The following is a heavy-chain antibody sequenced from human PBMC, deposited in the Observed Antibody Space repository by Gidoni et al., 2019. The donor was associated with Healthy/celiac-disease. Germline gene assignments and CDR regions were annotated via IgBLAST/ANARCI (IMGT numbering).Heavy chain of an antibody. J-gene: IGHJ5*02. D-gene: IGHD1-26*01. CDR1: GGSFSGYY. V-gene: IGHV4-34*01. CDR3: ARGPPWWELQGWFDP. CDR2: INHSGST. Sequence: QVQLQQWGAGLLKPSETLSLTCAVYGGSFSGYYWSWIRQPPGKGLEWIGEINHSGSTNYNPSLKSRVTISVDTSKNQFSLKLSSVTAADTAVYYCARGPPWWELQGWFDPWGQGTLVTVSS.